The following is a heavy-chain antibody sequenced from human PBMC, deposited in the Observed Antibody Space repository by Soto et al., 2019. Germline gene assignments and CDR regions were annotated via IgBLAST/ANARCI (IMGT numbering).Heavy chain of an antibody. J-gene: IGHJ6*02. CDR2: IYYSGST. D-gene: IGHD3-16*02. CDR3: ARGSADYVWGSYHYYYYGMDV. Sequence: SETLSLTCTVSGGSIISYYWSWIRQPPGKGPEWIGYIYYSGSTNYNPSLKSRVTISVDTSKNQFSLRLSSVTAADTAVYYCARGSADYVWGSYHYYYYGMDVWGQGTTVTVSS. V-gene: IGHV4-59*01. CDR1: GGSIISYY.